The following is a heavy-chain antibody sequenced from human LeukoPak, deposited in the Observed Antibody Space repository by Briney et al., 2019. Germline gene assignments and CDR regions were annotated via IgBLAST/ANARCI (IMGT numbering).Heavy chain of an antibody. D-gene: IGHD2-15*01. CDR2: ISAYNGNT. J-gene: IGHJ5*02. CDR3: ARGAGYCSGGSCYKNWFDP. V-gene: IGHV1-18*01. CDR1: GYTFTSYG. Sequence: GASVKVSCKASGYTFTSYGISWVRQAPGQGLEWMGWISAYNGNTNYAQKLQGRVTMTTDTSTSTAYMELRSLRSDDTAVHYCARGAGYCSGGSCYKNWFDPWGQGTLVTVSS.